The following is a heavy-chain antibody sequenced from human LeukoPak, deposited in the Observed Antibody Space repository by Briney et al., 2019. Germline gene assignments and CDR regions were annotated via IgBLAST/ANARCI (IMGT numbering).Heavy chain of an antibody. J-gene: IGHJ4*02. V-gene: IGHV4-34*01. CDR3: AIRRGYSYGYGP. Sequence: PSETLSLTCAVYGGSFSGYYWSWIRQPPGKGLEWIGGINHSGSTNYNPSLKSRVTISVDTSKNQFSLKLSSVTAADTAVYYCAIRRGYSYGYGPWGQGTLVTVSS. CDR1: GGSFSGYY. D-gene: IGHD5-18*01. CDR2: INHSGST.